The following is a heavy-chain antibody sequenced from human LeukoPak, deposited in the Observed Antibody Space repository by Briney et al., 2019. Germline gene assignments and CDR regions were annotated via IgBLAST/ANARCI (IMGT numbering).Heavy chain of an antibody. J-gene: IGHJ4*02. V-gene: IGHV4-39*01. Sequence: SETLSLTCTVSGGSISSSIYYWGWIRQPPGKGLEWIGSIYYSGSTYYNPSLESRVTISVDTSKNQFSLKLSSVTAADTAVYYCARHVGGSGSYYSPNFDYWGQGTLVTVSS. CDR3: ARHVGGSGSYYSPNFDY. CDR2: IYYSGST. CDR1: GGSISSSIYY. D-gene: IGHD3-10*01.